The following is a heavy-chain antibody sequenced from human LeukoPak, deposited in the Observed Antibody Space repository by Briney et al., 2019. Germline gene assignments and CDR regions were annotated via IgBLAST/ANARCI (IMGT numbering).Heavy chain of an antibody. CDR2: IKSKTDGGTT. V-gene: IGHV3-15*01. D-gene: IGHD6-13*01. Sequence: GGSLRLSCAASGFTFSNAWMSWVRQAPGKGLEWVGRIKSKTDGGTTDYAAPVKGGFTISRDDSKNTLYLQMNSLKTEDTAVYYCTTDRLAAVFDYWGQGTLVTVSS. J-gene: IGHJ4*02. CDR1: GFTFSNAW. CDR3: TTDRLAAVFDY.